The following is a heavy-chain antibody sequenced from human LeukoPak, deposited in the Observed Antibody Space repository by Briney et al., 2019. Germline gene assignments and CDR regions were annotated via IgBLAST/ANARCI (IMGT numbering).Heavy chain of an antibody. CDR3: ARLLAIAVAGTAPFHYFDY. V-gene: IGHV5-51*01. CDR2: IYPGDSDT. D-gene: IGHD6-19*01. Sequence: GESLKISCKGSGYSFPNYWIGWVRQMPGKGLEWMGIIYPGDSDTRYSPSFQGQVTISADKSISTAYLQWSSLKASDTAMYYCARLLAIAVAGTAPFHYFDYWGQGTLVTVSS. J-gene: IGHJ4*02. CDR1: GYSFPNYW.